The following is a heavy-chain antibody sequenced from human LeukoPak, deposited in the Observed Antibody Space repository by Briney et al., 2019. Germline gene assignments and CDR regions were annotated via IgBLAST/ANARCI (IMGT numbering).Heavy chain of an antibody. V-gene: IGHV3-23*01. Sequence: PGGTLRLSCAASGFTFSGYGMSWVRQAPGKGLEWVSAISGSGGSTYYADSVKGRFTISRDNSKNTLYLQMNSLRAEDTAVYYCAKDRSGYYDSSGRWGYWGQGTLVTVSS. CDR3: AKDRSGYYDSSGRWGY. CDR1: GFTFSGYG. J-gene: IGHJ4*02. CDR2: ISGSGGST. D-gene: IGHD3-22*01.